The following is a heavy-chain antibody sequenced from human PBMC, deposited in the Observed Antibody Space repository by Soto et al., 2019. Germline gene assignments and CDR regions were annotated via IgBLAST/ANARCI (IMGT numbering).Heavy chain of an antibody. CDR2: IIPIFGTA. V-gene: IGHV1-69*06. J-gene: IGHJ6*02. CDR1: GGTFSSYA. D-gene: IGHD3-3*01. Sequence: QVQLVQSGAEVKKPGSSVKVSCKASGGTFSSYAISWVRQAPGQGLEWMGGIIPIFGTANYAQKFQGRVTITADKATSTAYMELSSLRSEDTAVYYCASGYYDFRSGNPYYYGMDVWGQGTTVTVSS. CDR3: ASGYYDFRSGNPYYYGMDV.